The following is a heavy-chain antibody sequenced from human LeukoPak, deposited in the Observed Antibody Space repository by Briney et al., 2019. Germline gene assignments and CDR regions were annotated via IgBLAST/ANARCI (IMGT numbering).Heavy chain of an antibody. Sequence: ASVKVSCKASGYTFTSYGISWVRQAPGQGLEWMGWISTYNGNINYAQKLQGRVTMTTETSTSTAYRELRSLRSDDTAMYYCAREGERYSYGPYYYGMDVWGQGTTVTVSS. J-gene: IGHJ6*02. CDR1: GYTFTSYG. D-gene: IGHD5-18*01. V-gene: IGHV1-18*01. CDR2: ISTYNGNI. CDR3: AREGERYSYGPYYYGMDV.